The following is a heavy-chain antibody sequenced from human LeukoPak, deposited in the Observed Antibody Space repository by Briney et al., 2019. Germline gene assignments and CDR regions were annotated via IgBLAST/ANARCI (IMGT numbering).Heavy chain of an antibody. D-gene: IGHD2-2*01. CDR2: ISYDGSNK. CDR1: GFSFSNYG. V-gene: IGHV3-30*18. CDR3: AKEYPYYCDY. Sequence: GRSLRLSCAASGFSFSNYGMHWVRQAPGKGLEWVAVISYDGSNKYYVDSVKGRFTISRDNSKNTLYLQMNSLRAEDTAVYYCAKEYPYYCDYWGQGTLVTVSS. J-gene: IGHJ4*02.